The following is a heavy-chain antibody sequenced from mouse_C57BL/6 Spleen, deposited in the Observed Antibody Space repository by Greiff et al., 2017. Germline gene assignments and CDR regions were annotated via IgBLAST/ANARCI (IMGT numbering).Heavy chain of an antibody. CDR3: ARRRYYYGGSYGYFDV. Sequence: QVQLQQPGAELVRPGSSVKLSCKASGYTFTSYWMDWVKQRPGQGLEWIGNIYPSDSETHYNQKFKDKATLTVDKSSSTAYMQLSSLTSEDSAVYYGARRRYYYGGSYGYFDVWGTGTTVTVSS. D-gene: IGHD1-1*01. CDR1: GYTFTSYW. J-gene: IGHJ1*03. V-gene: IGHV1-61*01. CDR2: IYPSDSET.